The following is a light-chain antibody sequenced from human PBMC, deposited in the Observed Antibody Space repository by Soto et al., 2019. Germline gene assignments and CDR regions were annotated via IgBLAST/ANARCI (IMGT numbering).Light chain of an antibody. J-gene: IGKJ1*01. CDR1: QSVGSY. CDR2: DAS. Sequence: EIVLTQSPATLSLSPGERATLSCRASQSVGSYLAWYQQKPGQAPRLLIYDASNRATGIQARFSGSGSGTDFTLTSSSLEPEDFAVYYCQQRSNWPWTFGQGTKVEIK. V-gene: IGKV3-11*01. CDR3: QQRSNWPWT.